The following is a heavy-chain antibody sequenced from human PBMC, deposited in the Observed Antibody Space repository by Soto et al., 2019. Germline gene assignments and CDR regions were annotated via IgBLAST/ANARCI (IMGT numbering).Heavy chain of an antibody. CDR1: GYSFTSYW. J-gene: IGHJ4*02. Sequence: PGESLKISCKASGYSFTSYWIGWVRQMPGKGLEWMAVIYPGDSNTRYSPALQGQVTISADRSVTTAYLQWSSLKASDTAMYYCARLYHYGSGSYYPPHFFDYWGQGTQVTVSS. D-gene: IGHD3-10*01. CDR3: ARLYHYGSGSYYPPHFFDY. CDR2: IYPGDSNT. V-gene: IGHV5-51*01.